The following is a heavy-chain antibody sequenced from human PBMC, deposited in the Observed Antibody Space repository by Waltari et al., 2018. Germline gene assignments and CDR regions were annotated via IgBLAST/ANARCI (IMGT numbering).Heavy chain of an antibody. J-gene: IGHJ3*02. CDR1: GFTFSGSW. D-gene: IGHD3-16*01. V-gene: IGHV3-7*01. Sequence: EVLLVESGGGLVQPGGSLRLSCAASGFTFSGSWMTWVRQAPGKGLEGVANIKQDGSEGYYMDSVMGRFTISRDNAKNSLSLQMNSLRAEDTAVYYCATWRSLIAPFMGGVFEIWGHGTMVTVSS. CDR3: ATWRSLIAPFMGGVFEI. CDR2: IKQDGSEG.